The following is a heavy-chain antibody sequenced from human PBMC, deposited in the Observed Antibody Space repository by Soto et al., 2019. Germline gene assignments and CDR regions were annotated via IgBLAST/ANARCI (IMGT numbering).Heavy chain of an antibody. Sequence: SVKVSCKASGGTFSSYAISWVRQAPGQGLEWMGGIIPIFGTANYAQKFQGRVTITADKSTSTAYMELSSLRSEGTAVYYCARNKIRGAMVLWYFDLWGRGTLVTVSS. D-gene: IGHD3-10*01. J-gene: IGHJ2*01. CDR3: ARNKIRGAMVLWYFDL. CDR1: GGTFSSYA. V-gene: IGHV1-69*06. CDR2: IIPIFGTA.